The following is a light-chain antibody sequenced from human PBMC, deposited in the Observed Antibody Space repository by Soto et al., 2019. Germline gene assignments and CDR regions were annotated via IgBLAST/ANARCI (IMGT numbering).Light chain of an antibody. J-gene: IGLJ3*02. Sequence: QSVLTQPPSASGTPGQRGTISCSGSSSNIGSNTVNWYQQLPGTAPKLLIYSNNQRPSGVPDRFSGSKSGTSASLAISGLQSEDEADYYCAAWDDSLNGSWVFGGGTKVPVL. CDR3: AAWDDSLNGSWV. CDR1: SSNIGSNT. CDR2: SNN. V-gene: IGLV1-44*01.